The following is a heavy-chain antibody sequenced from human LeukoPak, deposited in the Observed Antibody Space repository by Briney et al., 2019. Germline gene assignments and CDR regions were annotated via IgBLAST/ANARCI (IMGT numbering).Heavy chain of an antibody. J-gene: IGHJ4*02. D-gene: IGHD1-26*01. Sequence: GRSLRLSCAASGFTFSSYAMHWVRQAPGKGLEWVAVVSYDGSNKYYANSVKGRFTISRDKSKNTLHLQMNSLRAEDPAIYYCARDTSFAVGATLDFWGQGTLVTVSS. CDR1: GFTFSSYA. CDR3: ARDTSFAVGATLDF. CDR2: VSYDGSNK. V-gene: IGHV3-30*04.